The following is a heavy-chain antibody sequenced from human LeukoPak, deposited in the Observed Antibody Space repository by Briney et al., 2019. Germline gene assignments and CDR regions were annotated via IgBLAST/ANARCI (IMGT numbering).Heavy chain of an antibody. CDR3: ERLNGYSYGTNFDY. J-gene: IGHJ4*02. Sequence: SEGLSLTCTLSGGSISIYYGSWIRQPPGKGRGWSGYIYYTGSTNYNPSPKGRGSMSVDTSKKQLVLKRTSVTAADTAVYYCERLNGYSYGTNFDYWGQGTLVTVSS. CDR2: IYYTGST. CDR1: GGSISIYY. D-gene: IGHD5-18*01. V-gene: IGHV4-59*08.